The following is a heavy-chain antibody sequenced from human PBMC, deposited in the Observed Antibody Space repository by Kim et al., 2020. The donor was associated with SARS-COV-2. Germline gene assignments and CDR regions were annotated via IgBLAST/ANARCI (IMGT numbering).Heavy chain of an antibody. CDR3: ARESPPGTPSAHWFDP. Sequence: SLKSRVTISVDTSKNQFSLKLSSVTAADTAVYYCARESPPGTPSAHWFDPWGQGTLVTVSS. J-gene: IGHJ5*02. V-gene: IGHV4-31*02. D-gene: IGHD3-10*01.